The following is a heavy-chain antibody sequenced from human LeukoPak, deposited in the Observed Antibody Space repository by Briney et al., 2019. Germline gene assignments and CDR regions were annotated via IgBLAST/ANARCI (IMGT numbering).Heavy chain of an antibody. D-gene: IGHD3-10*01. J-gene: IGHJ6*03. Sequence: ASVKVSCKASGYTFTSYDINWVRQATGQGLEWMGWMNPNSGNTGYAQKFQGRVTMTRNTSISTAYMELSSLRPEDTAVYYCARGVYPWFGELLVRAYYCMDVWGKGTTVTVSS. V-gene: IGHV1-8*01. CDR3: ARGVYPWFGELLVRAYYCMDV. CDR2: MNPNSGNT. CDR1: GYTFTSYD.